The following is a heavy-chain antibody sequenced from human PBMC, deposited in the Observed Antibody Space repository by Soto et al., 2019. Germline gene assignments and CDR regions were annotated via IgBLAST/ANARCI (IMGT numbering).Heavy chain of an antibody. CDR2: INHSGST. V-gene: IGHV4-34*01. CDR3: ARPPSYDYVWGRPNDAFDI. CDR1: GGSFSGYY. D-gene: IGHD3-16*01. Sequence: SETLSLTCAVYGGSFSGYYWSWIRQPPGKGLEWIGEINHSGSTNYNPSLKSRVTISVDTSKNQFSLKLSSVTAADTAVYYCARPPSYDYVWGRPNDAFDIWGQGTMVTVSS. J-gene: IGHJ3*02.